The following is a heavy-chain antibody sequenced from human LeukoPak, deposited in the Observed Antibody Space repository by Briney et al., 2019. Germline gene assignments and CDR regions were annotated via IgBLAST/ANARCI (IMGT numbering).Heavy chain of an antibody. J-gene: IGHJ3*02. CDR2: ISSSSSTI. CDR1: GFTLSSYS. Sequence: GGSLRLSCAASGFTLSSYSMNWVRQAPGKGLERVSYISSSSSTIYYADSVKGRFTISRDNAKNSLYLQMNSLRAEDTAVYYCARGDYYGLEAFDIWGQGTMVTVSS. CDR3: ARGDYYGLEAFDI. D-gene: IGHD3-10*01. V-gene: IGHV3-48*04.